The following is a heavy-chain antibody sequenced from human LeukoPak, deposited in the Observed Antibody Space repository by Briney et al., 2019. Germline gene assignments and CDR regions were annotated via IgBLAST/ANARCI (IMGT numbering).Heavy chain of an antibody. CDR3: AKRGIVIRAVIIIGFHKEAYYFDY. D-gene: IGHD3-10*01. J-gene: IGHJ4*02. Sequence: PGGSLRLSCAASGFTFSDYYMSWIRQAPGKGLEWVSGISERGGSTNYADSVKGRFIISRDTSKNTVYLQMNSLRVEDTAVYFCAKRGIVIRAVIIIGFHKEAYYFDYWDQGILVTVSS. V-gene: IGHV3-23*01. CDR1: GFTFSDYY. CDR2: ISERGGST.